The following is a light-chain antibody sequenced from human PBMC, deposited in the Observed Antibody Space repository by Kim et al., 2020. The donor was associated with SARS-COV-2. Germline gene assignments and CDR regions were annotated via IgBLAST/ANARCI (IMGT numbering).Light chain of an antibody. Sequence: EPAYISCRSSQSLLHSNGYNYLDWYLQKPGQSPQHLIYLGSNRASGAPDSFSGSGSGTDFTLKISRGEAEDVGVYYCMQALQTPYTFGQGTKLEI. V-gene: IGKV2-28*01. CDR2: LGS. J-gene: IGKJ2*01. CDR1: QSLLHSNGYNY. CDR3: MQALQTPYT.